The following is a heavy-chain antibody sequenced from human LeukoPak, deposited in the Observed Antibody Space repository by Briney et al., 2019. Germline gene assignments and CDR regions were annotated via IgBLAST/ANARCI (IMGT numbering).Heavy chain of an antibody. D-gene: IGHD6-6*01. J-gene: IGHJ4*02. CDR1: GYTFTGYY. V-gene: IGHV1-2*06. CDR3: ARDRSGSSPFDY. Sequence: GASVKVSCKASGYTFTGYYMHWARQAPGQGLEWMGRINPNSGGTNYAQKFQGRVTMTRDTSISTAYMELSRLRSDDTAVYYCARDRSGSSPFDYWGQGTLVTVSS. CDR2: INPNSGGT.